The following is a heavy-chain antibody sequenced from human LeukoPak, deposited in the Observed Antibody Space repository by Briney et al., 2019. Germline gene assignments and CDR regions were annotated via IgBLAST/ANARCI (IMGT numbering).Heavy chain of an antibody. Sequence: GASVKVSCKAPGYTFTGYYMHWVRQAPGQGLEWMGWINPNSGGTNYAQKFQGRVTMTRDTSISTAYMELSRLRSDDTAVYYCARLSTGVVPAARDYWGQGTLVTVSS. CDR3: ARLSTGVVPAARDY. V-gene: IGHV1-2*02. J-gene: IGHJ4*02. CDR1: GYTFTGYY. D-gene: IGHD2-2*01. CDR2: INPNSGGT.